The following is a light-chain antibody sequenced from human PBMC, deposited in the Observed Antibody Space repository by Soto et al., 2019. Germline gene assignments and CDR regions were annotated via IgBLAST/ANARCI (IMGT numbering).Light chain of an antibody. CDR1: QDISNY. V-gene: IGKV1-27*01. CDR2: AAS. Sequence: DFQMTQSPSSLSASVGDRVSITCRASQDISNYLSWYQQKPGKTPKLLIYAASALQSGVPSRFSGSGSGKYFTLTINSLQPEDVATYYCQKYNGALWAFGQGTKVEIK. J-gene: IGKJ1*01. CDR3: QKYNGALWA.